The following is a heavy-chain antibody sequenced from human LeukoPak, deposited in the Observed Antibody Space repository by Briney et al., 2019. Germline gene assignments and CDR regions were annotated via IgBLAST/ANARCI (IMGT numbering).Heavy chain of an antibody. V-gene: IGHV3-74*01. Sequence: PGGSLRLSCAASGFSFSTYCMHGVRQARGKGPMWVSRICPDGTVTNYADSVKARFSISRDNARNTVYLQMNSLRAEDTAVYYCVRDFRSADYWGQGTLVTVSS. CDR3: VRDFRSADY. J-gene: IGHJ4*02. CDR1: GFSFSTYC. CDR2: ICPDGTVT.